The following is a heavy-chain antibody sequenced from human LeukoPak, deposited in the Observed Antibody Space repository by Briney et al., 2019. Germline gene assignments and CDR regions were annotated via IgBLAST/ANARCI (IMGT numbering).Heavy chain of an antibody. CDR2: IYHSGNT. D-gene: IGHD2-2*01. CDR3: GRVQYCSSISCDSYYYMDV. V-gene: IGHV4-38-2*02. Sequence: SETLSLTCTVSGYSITTDYYWGWIRQPPGKGLEGIGSIYHSGNTFYNPSLKSRVTISVDTSKKQVPLKLSSVTAADTAGYYCGRVQYCSSISCDSYYYMDVWGKGTTVTVSS. J-gene: IGHJ6*03. CDR1: GYSITTDYY.